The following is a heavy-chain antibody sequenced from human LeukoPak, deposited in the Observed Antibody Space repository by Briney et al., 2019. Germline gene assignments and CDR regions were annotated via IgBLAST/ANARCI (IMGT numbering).Heavy chain of an antibody. CDR3: ARVYYSNSYDYWYFDL. CDR2: IYHSGST. D-gene: IGHD6-13*01. V-gene: IGHV4-4*02. CDR1: GGSLSSSNW. J-gene: IGHJ2*01. Sequence: SETLSLTCAVSGGSLSSSNWWSWVRQPPGRGLEWIGEIYHSGSTNYNPSLKSRDTTSVDKSKNQLSLKLSSVTAADTAVYYCARVYYSNSYDYWYFDLCGRGTLVAVSS.